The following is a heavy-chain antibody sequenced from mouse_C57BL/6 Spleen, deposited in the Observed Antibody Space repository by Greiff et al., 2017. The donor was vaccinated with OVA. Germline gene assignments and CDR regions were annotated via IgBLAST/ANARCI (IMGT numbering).Heavy chain of an antibody. CDR3: ARLFITTVVFDY. V-gene: IGHV1-72*01. J-gene: IGHJ2*01. D-gene: IGHD1-1*01. CDR1: GYTFTSYW. CDR2: IDPNSGGT. Sequence: QVQLKQPGAELVKPGASVKLSCKASGYTFTSYWMHWVKQRPRRGLEWIGRIDPNSGGTKYNEKFKSKATLTVDKSSSTAYMQLSSLTSEDSAVYYCARLFITTVVFDYWGQGTTLTVSS.